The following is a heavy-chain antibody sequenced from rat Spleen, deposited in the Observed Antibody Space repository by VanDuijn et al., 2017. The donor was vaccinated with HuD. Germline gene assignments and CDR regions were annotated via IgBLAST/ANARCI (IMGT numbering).Heavy chain of an antibody. CDR3: ARRATEGIVKGFDY. CDR1: GYSITSSYR. CDR2: INSAGST. D-gene: IGHD1-11*01. Sequence: EVQLQESGPGLVKPSQSLSLPCSVTGYSITSSYRWNWIRKFPGNKLEWMGYINSAGSTNYNPSLKSRISITRDTSKNQFFLQVNSVTTEDTATYYCARRATEGIVKGFDYWGQGVMVTVSS. J-gene: IGHJ2*01. V-gene: IGHV3-3*01.